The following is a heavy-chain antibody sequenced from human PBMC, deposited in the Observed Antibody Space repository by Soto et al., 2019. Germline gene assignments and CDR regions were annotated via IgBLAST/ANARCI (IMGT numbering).Heavy chain of an antibody. CDR2: INSDGSST. D-gene: IGHD2-15*01. CDR1: GFTFSSYW. J-gene: IGHJ4*02. CDR3: VRTSLVVAAATREDY. V-gene: IGHV3-74*01. Sequence: EVQLVESGGGLVQPGGSLRLSCAASGFTFSSYWMHWVRQAPGKGLVWVSRINSDGSSTSYADSVKGRFTSSRDNAKNTLYLPMNSLRAEDTAVYYCVRTSLVVAAATREDYWGQGTLVTVSS.